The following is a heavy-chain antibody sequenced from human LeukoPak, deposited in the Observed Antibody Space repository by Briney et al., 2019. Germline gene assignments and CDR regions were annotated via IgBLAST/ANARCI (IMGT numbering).Heavy chain of an antibody. J-gene: IGHJ6*04. CDR2: IWYDGSNK. V-gene: IGHV3-33*01. CDR3: ARGRGAGEHYYYGMDV. Sequence: PGRSLRLSCAASGFTFSSYGMHWVRQAPGKGLEWVAVIWYDGSNKYYADSVKGRFTISRDNSKNTLYLQMNSLRAEDTAVYYCARGRGAGEHYYYGMDVWGKGTTVTVSS. D-gene: IGHD1-26*01. CDR1: GFTFSSYG.